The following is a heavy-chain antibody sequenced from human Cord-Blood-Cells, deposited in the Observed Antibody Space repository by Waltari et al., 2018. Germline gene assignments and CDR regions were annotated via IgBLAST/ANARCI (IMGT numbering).Heavy chain of an antibody. J-gene: IGHJ3*02. CDR2: INHIGSN. Sequence: QVQLQQWGAGLLKPSETLSLTCAVYGGSFSGYYWSWIRQPPGKGLEWIGEINHIGSNNQNPSHKSRVTISVDTSKDQCSPKRSCVTASDTAVYYCARAPLRGYSYGNDAFDIWGQGRMVTVSS. CDR3: ARAPLRGYSYGNDAFDI. V-gene: IGHV4-34*01. CDR1: GGSFSGYY. D-gene: IGHD5-18*01.